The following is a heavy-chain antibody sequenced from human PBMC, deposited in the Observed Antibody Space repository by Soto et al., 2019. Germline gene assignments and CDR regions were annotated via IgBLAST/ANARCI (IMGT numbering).Heavy chain of an antibody. D-gene: IGHD3-9*01. J-gene: IGHJ4*02. Sequence: QVQLVQSGAEVKKPGASVKVSCKASGYTFTSYAMPWVRQAPGQRLEWMGGINAVNGNTKYSQKFQGRVTITRDTSASTAYKELSSLRSEDTAVYYCARSVKYYDCLTGYYFDYWGQGTLVTVSS. V-gene: IGHV1-3*01. CDR1: GYTFTSYA. CDR3: ARSVKYYDCLTGYYFDY. CDR2: INAVNGNT.